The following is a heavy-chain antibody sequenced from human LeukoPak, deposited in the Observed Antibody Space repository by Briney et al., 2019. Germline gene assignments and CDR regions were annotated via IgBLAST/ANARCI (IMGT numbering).Heavy chain of an antibody. CDR3: ARTMRGTLDYDPIRGHSYYYYMDV. CDR2: IYYSGST. J-gene: IGHJ6*03. D-gene: IGHD3-3*01. Sequence: SETLSLTCTVSGGSISSYYWSWVRQPSGKGLEWIGYIYYSGSTYYNPSLKSRLTISVDTSKNHFSLKLSSVTAADTAVYYCARTMRGTLDYDPIRGHSYYYYMDVWGKGTTVTVSS. V-gene: IGHV4-59*06. CDR1: GGSISSYY.